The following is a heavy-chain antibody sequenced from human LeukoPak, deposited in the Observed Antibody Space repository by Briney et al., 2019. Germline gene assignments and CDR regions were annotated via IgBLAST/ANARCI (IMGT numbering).Heavy chain of an antibody. D-gene: IGHD1-26*01. J-gene: IGHJ4*02. CDR3: ARDQGGSYPYYFDY. CDR2: ISGSGGST. CDR1: GFTFSSYG. Sequence: GGSLRLSCAASGFTFSSYGMSWVRQAPGKGLEWVSAISGSGGSTYYADSVKGRFTISRDNSKNTLYLQMNSLRAEDTAVYYCARDQGGSYPYYFDYWGQGTLVTVSS. V-gene: IGHV3-23*01.